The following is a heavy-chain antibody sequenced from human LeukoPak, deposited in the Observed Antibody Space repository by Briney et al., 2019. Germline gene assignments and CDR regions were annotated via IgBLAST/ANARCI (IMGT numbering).Heavy chain of an antibody. J-gene: IGHJ4*02. V-gene: IGHV4-34*01. CDR2: INHSGST. CDR1: GGSFSGYY. CDR3: ARGLVVPAAIRI. Sequence: PSETLPLTCAVYGGSFSGYYWSWIRQPPGKGLEWIGEINHSGSTNYNPSLKSRVTISVDTSKNQFSLKLSSVTAADTAVYYCARGLVVPAAIRIWGQGTLVTVSS. D-gene: IGHD2-2*02.